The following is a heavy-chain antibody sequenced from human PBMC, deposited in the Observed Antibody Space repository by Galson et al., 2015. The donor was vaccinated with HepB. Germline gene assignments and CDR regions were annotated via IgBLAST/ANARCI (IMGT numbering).Heavy chain of an antibody. J-gene: IGHJ4*02. D-gene: IGHD6-19*01. V-gene: IGHV1-18*04. CDR2: INACNGHT. Sequence: SVKVSCKASGYTFTSYGFSWVRQAPGQGLEWMGWINACNGHTDYAQKFQGRVTMTTDTSTNTGYMDLRSLTSDDTAVYYCTREGSVSGGDYWGQGTLVTVSS. CDR3: TREGSVSGGDY. CDR1: GYTFTSYG.